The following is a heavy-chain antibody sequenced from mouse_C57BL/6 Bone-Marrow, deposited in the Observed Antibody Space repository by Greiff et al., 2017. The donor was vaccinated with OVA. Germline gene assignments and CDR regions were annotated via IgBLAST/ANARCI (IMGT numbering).Heavy chain of an antibody. Sequence: QVQLQQSGAELVRPGASVKLSCKASGYTFTDYYINWVKQRPGQGLEWIARIYPGSGNTYYNEKFKGKATLTAEKSSSTAYMQLSSLTSEDSAVYFCARGGITTVVAHYAMDYWGQGTSVTVSS. J-gene: IGHJ4*01. CDR2: IYPGSGNT. CDR1: GYTFTDYY. V-gene: IGHV1-76*01. CDR3: ARGGITTVVAHYAMDY. D-gene: IGHD1-1*01.